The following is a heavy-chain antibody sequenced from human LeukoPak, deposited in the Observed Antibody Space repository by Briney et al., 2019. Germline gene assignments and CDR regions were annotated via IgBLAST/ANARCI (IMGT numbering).Heavy chain of an antibody. CDR3: ARGSPLYYDFWSGYYTPNWFDP. CDR1: GYTFTSYD. J-gene: IGHJ5*02. Sequence: ASVKVSCKASGYTFTSYDINWVRQATGQGLEWMGWMNPNSGNTGYAQKFQGRVTMTRNTSISTAYMELSSLRSEDTAVYYCARGSPLYYDFWSGYYTPNWFDPWGQGTLVTVSS. D-gene: IGHD3-3*01. V-gene: IGHV1-8*01. CDR2: MNPNSGNT.